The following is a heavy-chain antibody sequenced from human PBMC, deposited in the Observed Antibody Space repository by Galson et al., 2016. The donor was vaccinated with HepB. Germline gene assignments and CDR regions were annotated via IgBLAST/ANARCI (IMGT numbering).Heavy chain of an antibody. Sequence: SLRLSCAASGFTVSSDYMNWVRQAPGKGLEWVSVIYSGGTTYYADSVKGRFTISRDNSKNTLYLHMSSLRAEDTALYYCTRTISATAGIDWGQGTLVTVSS. D-gene: IGHD6-13*01. V-gene: IGHV3-53*01. CDR2: IYSGGTT. CDR3: TRTISATAGID. J-gene: IGHJ4*02. CDR1: GFTVSSDY.